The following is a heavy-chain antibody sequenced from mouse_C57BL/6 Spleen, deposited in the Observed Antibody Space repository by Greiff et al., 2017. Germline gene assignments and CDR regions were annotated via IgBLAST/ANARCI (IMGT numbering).Heavy chain of an antibody. CDR1: GYSITSGYY. V-gene: IGHV3-6*01. Sequence: EVKLQESGPGLVKPSQSLSLTCSVTGYSITSGYYWNWIRQFPGNKLEWMGYISYDGSNNSNPSLKNRISLTRDTSKNQFFLKLNSVTTVDTATYYCARALVYAMDYWGQGTSVTVAA. CDR3: ARALVYAMDY. CDR2: ISYDGSN. J-gene: IGHJ4*01.